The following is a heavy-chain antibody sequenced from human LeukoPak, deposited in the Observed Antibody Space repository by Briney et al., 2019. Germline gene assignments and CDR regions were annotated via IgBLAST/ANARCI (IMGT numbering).Heavy chain of an antibody. CDR3: ARDPRGTMVRPEGGFDY. D-gene: IGHD3-10*01. J-gene: IGHJ4*02. Sequence: PSETLSLTCTVSGGSISSYYWSWIRQPPGKGLEWIGYIYYSGSTNYNPSLKSRVTISVDTSKNQFSLKLSSVTAADTAVYYCARDPRGTMVRPEGGFDYWGQGTLATVSS. CDR1: GGSISSYY. V-gene: IGHV4-59*01. CDR2: IYYSGST.